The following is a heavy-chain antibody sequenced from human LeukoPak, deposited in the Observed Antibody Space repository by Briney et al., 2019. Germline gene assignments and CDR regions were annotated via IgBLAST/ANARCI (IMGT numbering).Heavy chain of an antibody. Sequence: KASETLSLTCTVSGSISGYYWSWIRQPPGKGLEGIGDIYTSGSTNYNPSLESRVTISVDTSKNQFSLDLSSVTAADTAVYYCARQKCTSTSCLTKNAFDIWGQGTMVPVSS. V-gene: IGHV4-4*09. D-gene: IGHD2-2*01. J-gene: IGHJ3*02. CDR1: GSISGYY. CDR3: ARQKCTSTSCLTKNAFDI. CDR2: IYTSGST.